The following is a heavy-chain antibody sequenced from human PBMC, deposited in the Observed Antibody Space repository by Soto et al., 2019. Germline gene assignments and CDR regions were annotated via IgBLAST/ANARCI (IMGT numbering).Heavy chain of an antibody. CDR2: ISGSGGST. CDR3: AKDRTRGYCSGGSCYPIDY. D-gene: IGHD2-15*01. V-gene: IGHV3-23*01. CDR1: GFTFSSYA. J-gene: IGHJ4*02. Sequence: PGGSLRLSCAASGFTFSSYAMSWVRQAPGKGLDWVSAISGSGGSTYYADSVKGRFTISRDNSKNTLYLQMNSLRAEDTAVYYCAKDRTRGYCSGGSCYPIDYWGQGALVTVS.